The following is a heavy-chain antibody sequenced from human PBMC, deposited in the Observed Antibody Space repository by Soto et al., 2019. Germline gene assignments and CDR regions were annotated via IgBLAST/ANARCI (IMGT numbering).Heavy chain of an antibody. CDR2: IWYDGSNK. J-gene: IGHJ6*03. Sequence: GGSLRLSCAASGFTFSSYGMHWVRQAPGKGLEWVAVIWYDGSNKYYADSVKGRFTISRDNSKNTLYLQMNSLRAEDTAVYYCARDVLRFLDLALHYMDVWGKGTTVTVSS. CDR1: GFTFSSYG. CDR3: ARDVLRFLDLALHYMDV. V-gene: IGHV3-33*01. D-gene: IGHD3-3*01.